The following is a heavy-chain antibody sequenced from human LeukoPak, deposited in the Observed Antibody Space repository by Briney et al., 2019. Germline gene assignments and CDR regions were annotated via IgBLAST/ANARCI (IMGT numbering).Heavy chain of an antibody. CDR2: IYHSGST. D-gene: IGHD5-24*01. Sequence: SETLSLTCAVSGGSISXXXYSWSWIRQPXXKXLXXIGYIYHSGSTYYNPSLKSRVTTSVDRSKNQFSLKLSSVTAADTAVYYCASSEMATMRFDYWGQGTLVTVSS. CDR1: GGSISXXXYS. J-gene: IGHJ4*02. V-gene: IGHV4-30-2*01. CDR3: ASSEMATMRFDY.